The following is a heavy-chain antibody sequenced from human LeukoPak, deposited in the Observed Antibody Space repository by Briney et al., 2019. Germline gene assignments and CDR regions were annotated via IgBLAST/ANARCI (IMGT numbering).Heavy chain of an antibody. Sequence: ETLSLTCAVSGGSISSSNWWSWVRQPPGKGLEWVSAISGSGGSTYYADSVKGRFTISRDNSKNPLYLQMNSLRAEDTAVYYCAKDRIPYGDFDYWGQGTLVTVSS. D-gene: IGHD4-17*01. CDR3: AKDRIPYGDFDY. CDR1: GGSISSSN. CDR2: ISGSGGST. J-gene: IGHJ4*02. V-gene: IGHV3-23*01.